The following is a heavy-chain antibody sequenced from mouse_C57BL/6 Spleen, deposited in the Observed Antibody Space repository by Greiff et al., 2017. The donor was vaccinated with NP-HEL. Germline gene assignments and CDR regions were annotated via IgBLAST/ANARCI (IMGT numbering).Heavy chain of an antibody. CDR2: IYPSDSET. CDR1: GYTFTSYW. CDR3: ARLLRNGDGYFDV. D-gene: IGHD1-1*01. J-gene: IGHJ1*03. Sequence: QVQLQQPGAELVRPGSSVKLSCKASGYTFTSYWMDWVKQRPGQGLEWIGNIYPSDSETHYNQKFKDKATLTVDKSSSTAYMQLSSLTSEDSAVYYCARLLRNGDGYFDVWGTGTTVTVSS. V-gene: IGHV1-61*01.